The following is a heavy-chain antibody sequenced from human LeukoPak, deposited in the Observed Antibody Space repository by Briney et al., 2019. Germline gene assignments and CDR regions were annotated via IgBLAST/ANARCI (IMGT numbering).Heavy chain of an antibody. V-gene: IGHV4-31*03. D-gene: IGHD3-22*01. CDR1: GGSISSSSYY. CDR2: IYYSGST. Sequence: PSETLSLTCTVSGGSISSSSYYWSWIRQHPGKGLEWIGYIYYSGSTYYNPSLKSRVTISVDASKNQFSLKLSSVTAADTAVYYCARDRKLTDYYYDPPTTTDAFDIWGQGTMVTVSS. J-gene: IGHJ3*02. CDR3: ARDRKLTDYYYDPPTTTDAFDI.